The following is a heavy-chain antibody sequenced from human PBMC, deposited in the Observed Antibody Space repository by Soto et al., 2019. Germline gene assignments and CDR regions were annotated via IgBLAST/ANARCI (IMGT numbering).Heavy chain of an antibody. CDR3: ARLDRTRLLFEY. Sequence: PSETLSLTCTFSVGSISSGGYYCSWIRQHPGKGLEWIGYIYYSGSTYYNPSLKSRVTISVDTSKNQFSLKLSSVTAADTAVYYCARLDRTRLLFEYWGQGTLVTVSS. CDR1: VGSISSGGYY. D-gene: IGHD5-18*01. CDR2: IYYSGST. J-gene: IGHJ4*02. V-gene: IGHV4-31*03.